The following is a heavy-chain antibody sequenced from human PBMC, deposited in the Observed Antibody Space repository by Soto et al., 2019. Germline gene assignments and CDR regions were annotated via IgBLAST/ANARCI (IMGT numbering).Heavy chain of an antibody. CDR3: ATEGDVLRFLEWLGGFGY. Sequence: ASVKVSCKVSGYTLTELSMHWVRQAPGKGLEWMGGFDPEDGETIYAQKFQGRVTMTEDTSTDTAYMELSSLRSEDTAVYYCATEGDVLRFLEWLGGFGYWGQGTLVTVSS. D-gene: IGHD3-3*01. J-gene: IGHJ4*02. CDR2: FDPEDGET. V-gene: IGHV1-24*01. CDR1: GYTLTELS.